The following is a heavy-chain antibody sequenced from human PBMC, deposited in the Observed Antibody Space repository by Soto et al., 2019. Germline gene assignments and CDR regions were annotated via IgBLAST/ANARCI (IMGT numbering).Heavy chain of an antibody. CDR3: ARALYCSGGSCSPLRGMDV. CDR2: IYHSGST. Sequence: SETLSLTCAVSGYSISLRYYWGWIRQPPGKGLEWIGTIYHSGSTYYNPSLKTRVTISVDTSKNQFSLKLSSVTAADTAVYYCARALYCSGGSCSPLRGMDVWGQGTTVTVSS. D-gene: IGHD2-15*01. V-gene: IGHV4-38-2*01. J-gene: IGHJ6*02. CDR1: GYSISLRYY.